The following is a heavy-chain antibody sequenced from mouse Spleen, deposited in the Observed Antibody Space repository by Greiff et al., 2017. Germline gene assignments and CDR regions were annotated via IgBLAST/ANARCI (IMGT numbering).Heavy chain of an antibody. CDR2: INPNNGGT. CDR3: AKGPLLRLRWYFDV. J-gene: IGHJ1*01. CDR1: GYTFTDYN. D-gene: IGHD1-2*01. Sequence: VQLKESGPELVKPGASVKMSCKASGYTFTDYNMHWVKQSHGKSLEWIGYINPNNGGTSYNQKFKGKATLTVNKSSSTAYMELRSLTSEDSAVYYCAKGPLLRLRWYFDVWGAGTTVTVSS. V-gene: IGHV1-22*01.